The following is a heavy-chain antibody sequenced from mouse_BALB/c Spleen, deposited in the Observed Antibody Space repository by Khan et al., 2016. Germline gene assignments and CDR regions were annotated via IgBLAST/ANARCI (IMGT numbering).Heavy chain of an antibody. Sequence: EVELVESGGGLVKPGGSLKLSCAASGFTFSDYYMYWVRQTPEKRLEWVATISDGGNYTYYPDSVKGRFTISRDNAKKNLYLQMSSLKSEDTAMYYCERGLDWCFDVWGAGTTVTVSS. CDR2: ISDGGNYT. V-gene: IGHV5-4*02. CDR3: ERGLDWCFDV. CDR1: GFTFSDYY. J-gene: IGHJ1*01.